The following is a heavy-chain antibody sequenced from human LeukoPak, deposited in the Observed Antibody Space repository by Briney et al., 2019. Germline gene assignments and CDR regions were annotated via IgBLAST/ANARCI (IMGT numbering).Heavy chain of an antibody. CDR1: GGTFGSYA. V-gene: IGHV1-69*05. CDR2: IIPIFGTA. Sequence: ASVKVSCKASGGTFGSYAISWVRQAPGQGLEWMGGIIPIFGTANYAQKFQGRVTITTDESTSTAYMELSSLRSEDTAVYYCASWEMTTVTGFDYWGQGTLVTVSS. J-gene: IGHJ4*02. D-gene: IGHD4-11*01. CDR3: ASWEMTTVTGFDY.